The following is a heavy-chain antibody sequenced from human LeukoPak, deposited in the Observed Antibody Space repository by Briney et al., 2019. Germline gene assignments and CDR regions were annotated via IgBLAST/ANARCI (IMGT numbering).Heavy chain of an antibody. Sequence: GESLKISCKGSGYSLTSYWIGWVRQMPGKGLEWIGIIYPGDSDTRYSPSFQGQVTISADKSISTAYLQWSSLKASDIAMYYCARPSTTGTTDAFDIWGQGTMVTVSS. D-gene: IGHD1-1*01. V-gene: IGHV5-51*01. J-gene: IGHJ3*02. CDR2: IYPGDSDT. CDR3: ARPSTTGTTDAFDI. CDR1: GYSLTSYW.